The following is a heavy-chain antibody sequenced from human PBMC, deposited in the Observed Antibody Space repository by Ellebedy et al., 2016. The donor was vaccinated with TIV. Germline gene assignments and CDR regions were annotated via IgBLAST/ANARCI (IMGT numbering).Heavy chain of an antibody. CDR1: GDSISSVNYY. CDR3: ARTYYSGLGLYYSIYP. J-gene: IGHJ5*02. CDR2: IYYSGST. Sequence: MPSETLSLTCTVSGDSISSVNYYWSWIRQHPGKGLEWIGYIYYSGSTYYNPSLKSLVTISLDTSKNQFSLKLTSVTAADTAVYYCARTYYSGLGLYYSIYPWGQGTLVTVSS. V-gene: IGHV4-31*01. D-gene: IGHD3-10*01.